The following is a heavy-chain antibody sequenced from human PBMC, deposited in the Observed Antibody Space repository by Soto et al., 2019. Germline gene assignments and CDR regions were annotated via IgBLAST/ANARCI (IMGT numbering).Heavy chain of an antibody. CDR3: ARDLWGYCGTDCYPLDV. Sequence: PSETLSLTWTVSCGSISGDYWSWIRQRPGKVLEWIGYMYDTGSTFYNASFKSRVTISVDTSKNQFSLKLNSVTAADTAVYYCARDLWGYCGTDCYPLDVWGQGTTVTVS. D-gene: IGHD2-21*02. V-gene: IGHV4-59*01. J-gene: IGHJ6*02. CDR2: MYDTGST. CDR1: CGSISGDY.